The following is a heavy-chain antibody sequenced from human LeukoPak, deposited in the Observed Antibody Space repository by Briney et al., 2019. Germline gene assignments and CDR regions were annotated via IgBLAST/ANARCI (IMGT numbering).Heavy chain of an antibody. CDR2: IYHSGST. V-gene: IGHV4-30-2*01. D-gene: IGHD3-3*01. J-gene: IGHJ4*02. CDR3: ARGRFPAITTEFDY. Sequence: PSQTLSLTCTVSGGSISSGNYYWNWIRQPPGRGLEWIGYIYHSGSTYYNPSLKSRVTISVDRSKNQFSLKLNSVTAADTAVYYCARGRFPAITTEFDYWGQGTLVTVSS. CDR1: GGSISSGNYY.